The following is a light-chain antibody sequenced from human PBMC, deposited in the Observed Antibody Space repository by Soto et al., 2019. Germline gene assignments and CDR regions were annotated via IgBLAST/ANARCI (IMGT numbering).Light chain of an antibody. CDR1: QSINSY. V-gene: IGKV3-11*01. J-gene: IGKJ2*01. CDR3: QQRSNWPYT. Sequence: EIVLTQSPATLSLSPGERATLSCRASQSINSYLVWYQQQPGQAPRLLIYDASNRATGIPARFSGSGSGTDFTLTITSLEPEDFAVYYCQQRSNWPYTFGQGTKLEI. CDR2: DAS.